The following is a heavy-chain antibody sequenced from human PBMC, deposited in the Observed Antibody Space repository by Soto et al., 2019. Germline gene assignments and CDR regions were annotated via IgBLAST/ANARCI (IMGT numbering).Heavy chain of an antibody. CDR2: IKSKTDGGTT. CDR3: TTEESPDYYYYGMDV. CDR1: GFTFSNAW. J-gene: IGHJ6*02. Sequence: PGGSLRLSCAASGFTFSNAWMSWVRQAPGKGLEWVGRIKSKTDGGTTDYAAPVKGRFTISRDDSKNTLYLQMNSLKTEDTAVYYCTTEESPDYYYYGMDVWGQGTTVTSP. V-gene: IGHV3-15*01.